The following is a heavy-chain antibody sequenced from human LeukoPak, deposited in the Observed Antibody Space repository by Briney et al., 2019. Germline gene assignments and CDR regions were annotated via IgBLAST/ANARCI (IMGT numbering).Heavy chain of an antibody. CDR1: GFTFSSYA. CDR2: ISDSGYAT. D-gene: IGHD1-26*01. J-gene: IGHJ4*02. Sequence: GSLRLSCAASGFTFSSYAMSWVRQAPGKGLEWVSSISDSGYATYYANSMKGRFTISRDSSKNTVYLQMSSLRAEDTAVYYCAKESGSYPQDLDSWGQGTLVTVSS. V-gene: IGHV3-23*01. CDR3: AKESGSYPQDLDS.